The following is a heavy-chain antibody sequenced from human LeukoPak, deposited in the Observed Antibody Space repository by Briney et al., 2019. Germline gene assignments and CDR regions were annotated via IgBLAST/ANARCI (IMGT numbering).Heavy chain of an antibody. D-gene: IGHD3/OR15-3a*01. CDR3: ARMSRFSWTPYYFDY. CDR2: INHSGST. J-gene: IGHJ4*02. CDR1: GGSISSSSYY. V-gene: IGHV4-39*07. Sequence: SETLSLTCTVSGGSISSSSYYWGWIRQPPGKGLEWIGEINHSGSTNYNPSLKSRVTISVDTSKTQFSLNVSSVTAADTAVYYCARMSRFSWTPYYFDYWSQGTLVIVSS.